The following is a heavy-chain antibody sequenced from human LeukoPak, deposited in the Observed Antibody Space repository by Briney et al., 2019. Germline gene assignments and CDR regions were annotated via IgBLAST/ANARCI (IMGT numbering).Heavy chain of an antibody. Sequence: PSENLSLNCTVSSGSISSGDYYWTWIRQPPGEGLEWIGFIYHSGRTNYNPFLKSRVGISLDTSKNQFSLRLSSVTAADTAVYYCARIPFIRGAWGYFDCWGQGTLVTVSS. J-gene: IGHJ4*02. CDR1: SGSISSGDYY. CDR3: ARIPFIRGAWGYFDC. CDR2: IYHSGRT. V-gene: IGHV4-30-4*01. D-gene: IGHD3-10*01.